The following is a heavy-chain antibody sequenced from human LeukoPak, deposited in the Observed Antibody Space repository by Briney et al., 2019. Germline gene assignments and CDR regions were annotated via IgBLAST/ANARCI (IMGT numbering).Heavy chain of an antibody. D-gene: IGHD1-1*01. CDR2: ISSGGST. V-gene: IGHV3-64D*09. CDR1: GFTFSSYA. CDR3: AMNWNCDY. Sequence: PGGSLRLSCSASGFTFSSYAMLWVRQAPGKGLECVSAISSGGSTHYADSVKGRFTISRDDSENTLYLQMSGLRAEDTAVYYCAMNWNCDYWGQGTLVTVSS. J-gene: IGHJ4*02.